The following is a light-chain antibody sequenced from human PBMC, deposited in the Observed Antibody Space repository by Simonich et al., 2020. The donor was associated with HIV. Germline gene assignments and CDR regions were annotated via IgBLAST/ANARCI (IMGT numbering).Light chain of an antibody. V-gene: IGKV4-1*01. CDR2: WAS. CDR3: QQYFTTPPT. J-gene: IGKJ3*01. Sequence: DIVMTQSPDSLAVSLGERATINCKSSQSVLYSSNNKNYLTWYQHKPGQPPKLLISWASTRESGVPDRFSGSGSGTDFTLTISSLQAEDVAVYYCQQYFTTPPTFGPGTKVDIK. CDR1: QSVLYSSNNKNY.